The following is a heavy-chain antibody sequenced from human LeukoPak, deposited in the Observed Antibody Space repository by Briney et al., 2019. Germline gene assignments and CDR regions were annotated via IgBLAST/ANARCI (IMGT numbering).Heavy chain of an antibody. CDR3: AREFSSNRAFDF. CDR2: ISHTGIT. Sequence: SEPLSLTYTVSGGSNSSYYWSWLRQPPGKALEWIGYISHTGITKYNPSLKSRVTIAVDTSTNQFYVKLSSVTAADTAVYYCAREFSSNRAFDFWGQGTMVTVSS. J-gene: IGHJ3*01. V-gene: IGHV4-59*01. CDR1: GGSNSSYY.